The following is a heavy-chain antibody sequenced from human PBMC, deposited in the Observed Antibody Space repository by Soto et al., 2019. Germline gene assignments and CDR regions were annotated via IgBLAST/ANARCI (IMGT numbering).Heavy chain of an antibody. D-gene: IGHD4-17*01. CDR3: AKDLRAIQTYGDYHYYFYGMDV. V-gene: IGHV3-30*18. Sequence: GGSLRLSCAASGFTFSDYGIHWVRQAPGKGLEWVAVSSYDGSNNYYADSVKGRFTISRDNSKNTLFLQMNSLRAEDTAVYYCAKDLRAIQTYGDYHYYFYGMDVWGQGTTVTVSS. CDR2: SSYDGSNN. CDR1: GFTFSDYG. J-gene: IGHJ6*02.